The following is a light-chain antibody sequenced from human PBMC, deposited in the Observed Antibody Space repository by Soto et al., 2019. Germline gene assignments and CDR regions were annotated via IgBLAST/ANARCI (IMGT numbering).Light chain of an antibody. V-gene: IGLV2-14*03. CDR2: VVT. CDR1: ISDVGGYNY. CDR3: SSFTSSSTRV. Sequence: QSALTQPASVSGSPGLSITISCTGTISDVGGYNYVSWYQHHPGKAPQLMIYVVTNRPSGVSNRFSGSKSGNTASLTISGLQAEDEADYYCSSFTSSSTRVFGGGTKLTVL. J-gene: IGLJ2*01.